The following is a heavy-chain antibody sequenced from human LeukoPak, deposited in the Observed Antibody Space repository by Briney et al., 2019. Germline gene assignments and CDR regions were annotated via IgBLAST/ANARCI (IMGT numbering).Heavy chain of an antibody. J-gene: IGHJ4*02. CDR2: IYTSGST. CDR3: ARDSSGYYSLDY. CDR1: GGSISSYY. V-gene: IGHV4-4*07. Sequence: PSETLSLTCTVPGGSISSYYWSWIRQPAGKGLEWIGRIYTSGSTNYNPSLKSRVAISVDKSKNQFSLKLSSVTAADTAVYYCARDSSGYYSLDYWGQGTLVTVSS. D-gene: IGHD3-22*01.